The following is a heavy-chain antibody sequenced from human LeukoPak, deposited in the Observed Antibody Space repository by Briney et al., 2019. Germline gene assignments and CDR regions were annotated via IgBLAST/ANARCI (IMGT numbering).Heavy chain of an antibody. D-gene: IGHD3-16*01. CDR1: GFTFSSYS. J-gene: IGHJ6*03. V-gene: IGHV3-21*04. CDR2: IGSSSSYI. Sequence: GGSLRLSCAASGFTFSSYSMNWVRQAPGKGLEWVSSIGSSSSYIYYADSVKGRFTISRDNAKNSLYLQMNSLRAEDTALYYCARRAYPYHYYMDVWGKGATVTVS. CDR3: ARRAYPYHYYMDV.